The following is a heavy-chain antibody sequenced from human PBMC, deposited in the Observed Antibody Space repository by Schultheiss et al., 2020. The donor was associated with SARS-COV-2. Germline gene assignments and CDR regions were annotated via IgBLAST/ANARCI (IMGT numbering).Heavy chain of an antibody. J-gene: IGHJ4*02. Sequence: GGSLRLSCAASGFTFSSYWMHWVRQAPGKGLEWVSSISSSSSYIYYADSVKGRFTISRDNAKNTLYLQMNSLRAEDTAVYYCAKHAPFGGSGYHYFDYWGQGTLVTVSS. CDR2: ISSSSSYI. D-gene: IGHD3-3*01. CDR3: AKHAPFGGSGYHYFDY. CDR1: GFTFSSYW. V-gene: IGHV3-21*04.